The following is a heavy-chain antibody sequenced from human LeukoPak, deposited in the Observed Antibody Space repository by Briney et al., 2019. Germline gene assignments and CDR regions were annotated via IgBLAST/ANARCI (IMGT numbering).Heavy chain of an antibody. Sequence: SETLSLTCTVSGGSISSYYWSWIRQPAGKGLEWIGRIYTSGSTNYNPSLKSRVTMSVDTSKDQFSLKLSSVTAADTAVYYCARNTGTEGATKYYFDYWGQGTLVTVSS. D-gene: IGHD1-26*01. J-gene: IGHJ4*02. V-gene: IGHV4-4*07. CDR2: IYTSGST. CDR3: ARNTGTEGATKYYFDY. CDR1: GGSISSYY.